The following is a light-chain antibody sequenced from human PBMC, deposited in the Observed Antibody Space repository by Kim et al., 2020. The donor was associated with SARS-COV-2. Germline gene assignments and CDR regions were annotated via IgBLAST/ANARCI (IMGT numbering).Light chain of an antibody. CDR1: SLRSYY. Sequence: SSELTQDPAVSVALGQTVRITCQGDSLRSYYATWYQQKPRQAPLLVIFGRNNRPSGIPDRFSGSTSGNTASLTINGARAEDEADFYCQSRDSGGNVVFGGGTQRTV. CDR2: GRN. CDR3: QSRDSGGNVV. J-gene: IGLJ2*01. V-gene: IGLV3-19*01.